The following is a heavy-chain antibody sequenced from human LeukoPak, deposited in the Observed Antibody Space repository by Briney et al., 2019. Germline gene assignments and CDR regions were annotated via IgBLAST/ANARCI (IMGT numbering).Heavy chain of an antibody. CDR1: GYSITSSSW. CDR3: ARGPDYYDSSGYYFYFDY. Sequence: SETLSLTCAVPGYSITSSSWWGWIRQPPGKGLEWIGYIYHSGTTYYNPSLQSRVTISVDTSKNQFSLKLSSVTAADTAVYYCARGPDYYDSSGYYFYFDYWGQGTLVTVSS. J-gene: IGHJ4*02. V-gene: IGHV4-28*03. CDR2: IYHSGTT. D-gene: IGHD3-22*01.